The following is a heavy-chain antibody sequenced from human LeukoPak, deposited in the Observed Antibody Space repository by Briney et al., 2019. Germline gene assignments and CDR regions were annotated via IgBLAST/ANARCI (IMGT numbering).Heavy chain of an antibody. D-gene: IGHD3-10*01. CDR2: IYYSGST. V-gene: IGHV4-59*01. CDR3: ARRPEMVRGVYYYGMDV. Sequence: PSETLSLSCTVSGGSISSYYWSWIRHPPGKGLEWIGYIYYSGSTNYNPSLKSRVTISVDTSKNQFSLKLSSVTAADTAVYYCARRPEMVRGVYYYGMDVWGQGTTVTVSS. J-gene: IGHJ6*02. CDR1: GGSISSYY.